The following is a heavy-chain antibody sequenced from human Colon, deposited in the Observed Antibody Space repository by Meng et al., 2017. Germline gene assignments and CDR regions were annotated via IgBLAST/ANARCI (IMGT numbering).Heavy chain of an antibody. CDR1: GFTFSTYA. CDR3: ATSIMAAGTIDY. CDR2: IWSNGINK. V-gene: IGHV3-33*08. Sequence: QVQLVGAGGGVVQPGRSLRLSCAASGFTFSTYAMHWVRQAPGKGLEWVAVIWSNGINKYYADSVKGRFTISRDNSKNTLYVQMNSLRAEDTAVYYCATSIMAAGTIDYWGQGTLVTVSS. J-gene: IGHJ4*02. D-gene: IGHD6-13*01.